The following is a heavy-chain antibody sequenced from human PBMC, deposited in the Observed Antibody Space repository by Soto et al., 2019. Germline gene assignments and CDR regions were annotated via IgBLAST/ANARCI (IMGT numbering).Heavy chain of an antibody. CDR2: IDPADSYA. Sequence: PGESLKISCRGSGYSFVTFWITWVRQMPGKGLEWMGRIDPADSYARYSPSFEGHVTMSVDRSINTAYLQWSSLKASDSAIYHCAKHVEDFYFGLDAWGQGTSVTVSS. CDR1: GYSFVTFW. V-gene: IGHV5-10-1*01. J-gene: IGHJ6*02. D-gene: IGHD1-1*01. CDR3: AKHVEDFYFGLDA.